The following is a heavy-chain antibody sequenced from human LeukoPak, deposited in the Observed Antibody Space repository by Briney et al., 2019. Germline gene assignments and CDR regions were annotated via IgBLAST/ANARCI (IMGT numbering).Heavy chain of an antibody. CDR2: IFPRDSDT. Sequence: GESLKISCQGSGYSFTRYWIGWVRQMPGKGLEWMGVIFPRDSDTRYSPSFQGQVTISADKSVTTAYLQWSSLKASDTAMYYCARIVYGSGSSRWFDPWGQGTLVTVSS. CDR3: ARIVYGSGSSRWFDP. CDR1: GYSFTRYW. D-gene: IGHD3-10*01. V-gene: IGHV5-51*01. J-gene: IGHJ5*02.